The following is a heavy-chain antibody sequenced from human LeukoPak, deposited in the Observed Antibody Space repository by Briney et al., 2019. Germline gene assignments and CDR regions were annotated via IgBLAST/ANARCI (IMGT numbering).Heavy chain of an antibody. Sequence: VSVKVSCKASGYTFTSYGISWVRQAPGQGLEWMGWISAYNGNTNYAQKLQGRVTMTTDTSTSTAYMELRSLRSDDTAVYYCARHDFWIRRDWFDPWGQGTLVTVSS. V-gene: IGHV1-18*01. D-gene: IGHD3-3*01. CDR1: GYTFTSYG. J-gene: IGHJ5*02. CDR3: ARHDFWIRRDWFDP. CDR2: ISAYNGNT.